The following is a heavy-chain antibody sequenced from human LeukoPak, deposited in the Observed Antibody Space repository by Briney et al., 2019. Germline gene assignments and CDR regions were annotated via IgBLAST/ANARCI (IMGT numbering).Heavy chain of an antibody. CDR2: ISGSGGHT. D-gene: IGHD3-22*01. Sequence: PGGSLRLSCVGSGFTFSRSAMSWVRLAPGKGLGWVSGISGSGGHTYYTDSVKGRFTISRDNSGTTVSLQMNSLTIDDTAVYFCAKEGRLTVAAVVVENYFDYWGQGTPVIVSA. J-gene: IGHJ4*02. V-gene: IGHV3-23*01. CDR3: AKEGRLTVAAVVVENYFDY. CDR1: GFTFSRSA.